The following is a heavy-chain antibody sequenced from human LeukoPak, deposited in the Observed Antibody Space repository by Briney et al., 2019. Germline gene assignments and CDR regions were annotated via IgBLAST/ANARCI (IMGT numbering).Heavy chain of an antibody. Sequence: GESLKISCKGSGYSFTSYWIGWVRQMPGKGLGWMGIIYPGDSDTRYSPSFQGQVTISADKSISTAYLQWSSLKASDTAMYYCAGVGGLAVAGREGIGYWGQGTLVTVSS. CDR1: GYSFTSYW. CDR3: AGVGGLAVAGREGIGY. J-gene: IGHJ4*02. CDR2: IYPGDSDT. D-gene: IGHD6-19*01. V-gene: IGHV5-51*01.